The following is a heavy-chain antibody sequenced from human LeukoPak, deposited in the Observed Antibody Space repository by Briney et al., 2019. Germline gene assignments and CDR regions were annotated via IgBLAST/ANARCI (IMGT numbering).Heavy chain of an antibody. D-gene: IGHD5-12*01. CDR3: ARERPYSGYDPTSDY. J-gene: IGHJ4*02. Sequence: GGSLRLSCAASGFIFSNYAMNWVRQVPGKGLEWISYINGDSSSRLYADSVKGRFTISRDNAKNSLYLQMNSLRAEDTAVYYCARERPYSGYDPTSDYWGQGTLVTVSS. CDR2: INGDSSSR. V-gene: IGHV3-21*01. CDR1: GFIFSNYA.